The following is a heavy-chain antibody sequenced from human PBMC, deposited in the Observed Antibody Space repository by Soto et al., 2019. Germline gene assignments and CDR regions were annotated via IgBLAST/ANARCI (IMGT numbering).Heavy chain of an antibody. V-gene: IGHV3-48*03. CDR3: ARDTAFES. CDR2: ISNTGSII. J-gene: IGHJ5*01. CDR1: GFTFSTSE. Sequence: EVQLVQSGGGLVQPGGSLRLSCAASGFTFSTSEMNWVRQAPGKGLEWVSYISNTGSIIYYADSVKGRFTISRDNAKNSLYLQMNSLRTEDTAVYNCARDTAFESWGQGTLVTVSS.